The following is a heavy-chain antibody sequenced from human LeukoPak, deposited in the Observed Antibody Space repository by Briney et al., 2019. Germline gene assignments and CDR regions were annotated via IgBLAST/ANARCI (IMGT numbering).Heavy chain of an antibody. Sequence: GASVKVSCKASGYTFTGYYMHWVRQAPGQGLEWMGWISAYNGNTNYAQKLQGRVTMTTDTSTSTAYMELRSLRSDDTAVYYCARDLSLGDTAMEFDYWGQGTLVTVSS. V-gene: IGHV1-18*04. CDR1: GYTFTGYY. J-gene: IGHJ4*02. CDR3: ARDLSLGDTAMEFDY. D-gene: IGHD5-18*01. CDR2: ISAYNGNT.